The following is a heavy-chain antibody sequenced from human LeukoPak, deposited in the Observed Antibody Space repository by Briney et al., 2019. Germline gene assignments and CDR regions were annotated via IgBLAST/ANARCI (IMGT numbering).Heavy chain of an antibody. CDR2: MYSSGST. CDR3: ARNTVESSGWYLVNWFDP. D-gene: IGHD6-19*01. V-gene: IGHV4-39*06. Sequence: SETLSLTCTVSGGSISSSSYYWGWIRQPPGKGLEWIGSMYSSGSTYYNPSLKSRVTISVDTSKNQFALKLSSVTAADTAVYYCARNTVESSGWYLVNWFDPWGQGTLVTVSS. CDR1: GGSISSSSYY. J-gene: IGHJ5*02.